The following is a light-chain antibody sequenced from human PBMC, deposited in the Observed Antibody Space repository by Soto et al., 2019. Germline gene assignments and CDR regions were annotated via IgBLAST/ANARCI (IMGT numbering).Light chain of an antibody. CDR3: LQHHTYPCT. V-gene: IGKV1-17*01. J-gene: IGKJ2*02. CDR2: AAF. CDR1: QDISND. Sequence: DIQMTQSPSSLSASVGDRVTITCRASQDISNDLAWYQQKSGKAPNRLIYAAFSLQSGVPSRFSGSGSGTEFTLTISSLQPEEFATYYCLQHHTYPCTFGQGTKLEIK.